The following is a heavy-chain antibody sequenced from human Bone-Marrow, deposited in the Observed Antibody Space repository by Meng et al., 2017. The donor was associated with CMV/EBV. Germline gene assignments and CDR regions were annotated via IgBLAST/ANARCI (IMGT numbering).Heavy chain of an antibody. CDR3: VRLNRDYYFDS. CDR1: GFNFGSFS. V-gene: IGHV3-21*04. CDR2: ISSSSTNT. Sequence: GESLKISCAASGFNFGSFSMNWVRQAPGKGLEWVSSISSSSTNTYYIDSVKGRFTISRDNAKNSLYLQMNSLRAEDTAMYYCVRLNRDYYFDSWGQGTLVTVSS. J-gene: IGHJ4*02. D-gene: IGHD1-14*01.